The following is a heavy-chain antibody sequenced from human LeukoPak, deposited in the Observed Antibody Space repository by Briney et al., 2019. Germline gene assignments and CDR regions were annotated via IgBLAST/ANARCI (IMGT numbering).Heavy chain of an antibody. CDR2: FSRSGPDT. J-gene: IGHJ4*02. CDR3: AKGSLGSWYYFDY. Sequence: GGSLRLSCAASGLTFGSSAMNWVRQAPGKGPEWVSTFSRSGPDTYYADSVKGRFTIFRDNSKNTLYLQMNSLRAEDTAVYYCAKGSLGSWYYFDYWGQGTLVTVSS. V-gene: IGHV3-23*01. D-gene: IGHD6-13*01. CDR1: GLTFGSSA.